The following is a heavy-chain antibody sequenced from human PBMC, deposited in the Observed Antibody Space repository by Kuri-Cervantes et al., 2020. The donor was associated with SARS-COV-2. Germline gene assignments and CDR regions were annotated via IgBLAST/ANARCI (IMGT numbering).Heavy chain of an antibody. CDR1: GFIESHSS. Sequence: GGSLRLSCSMSGFIESHSSHWVRQAPGKGLEYVATTNKAGGTWYADSVMGRFTISKDDLKNTLQLQMNSLRIEDTALYYCIQDLHGERPFDPWGQGTLVTVSS. CDR3: IQDLHGERPFDP. V-gene: IGHV3-64D*08. D-gene: IGHD3-3*01. CDR2: TNKAGGT. J-gene: IGHJ5*02.